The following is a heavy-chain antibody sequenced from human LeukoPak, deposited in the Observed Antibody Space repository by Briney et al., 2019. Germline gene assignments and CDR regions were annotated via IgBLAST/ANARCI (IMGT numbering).Heavy chain of an antibody. CDR3: ARGTYWGINYYGSGSYNYGMDV. J-gene: IGHJ6*02. V-gene: IGHV3-11*05. CDR2: ISISSSNI. Sequence: GGSLRLPCAASGFRVSGYDLNWIRQAPGKGLEWIAYISISSSNIHYADSVRGRFTISRDNSKNTLYLQMNSLRAEDTAVYYCARGTYWGINYYGSGSYNYGMDVWGQGTTVTVSS. D-gene: IGHD3-10*01. CDR1: GFRVSGYD.